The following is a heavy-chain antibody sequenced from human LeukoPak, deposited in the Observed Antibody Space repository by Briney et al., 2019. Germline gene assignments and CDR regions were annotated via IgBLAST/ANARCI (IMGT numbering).Heavy chain of an antibody. D-gene: IGHD5-18*01. V-gene: IGHV4-39*01. CDR2: IYYSGST. CDR1: GGSISSSSYY. CDR3: VRRLRYSYGHAFDY. Sequence: SETLSLTCTVSGGSISSSSYYWGWIRQPPGKGLEWIGSIYYSGSTYYNPSLKSRVTISVDTSKNQFSLKLSSVTAADTAVYYCVRRLRYSYGHAFDYWGQGTLVTVSS. J-gene: IGHJ4*02.